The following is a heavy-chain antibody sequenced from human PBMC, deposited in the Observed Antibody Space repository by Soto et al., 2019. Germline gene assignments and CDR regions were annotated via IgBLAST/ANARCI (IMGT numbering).Heavy chain of an antibody. CDR2: ITGSGHTI. Sequence: DVQLLESGGGLVQPGGSLRLSGVASGFTFSKYAMIWVCHAPGKGQEWVSCITGSGHTIEYADTVKGRFRISRDNSKNTMDLKMNRLRAEDTAMYYCAKDHVAGDGLWLLSDWGQGTLVTVS. J-gene: IGHJ4*02. V-gene: IGHV3-23*01. CDR1: GFTFSKYA. D-gene: IGHD2-21*02. CDR3: AKDHVAGDGLWLLSD.